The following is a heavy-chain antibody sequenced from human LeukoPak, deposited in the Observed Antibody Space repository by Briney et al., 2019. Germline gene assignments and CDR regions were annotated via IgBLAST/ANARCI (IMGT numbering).Heavy chain of an antibody. CDR2: IDWDDDK. CDR1: GFSLSTSGMC. V-gene: IGHV2-70*11. CDR3: ARVTGRGCFDY. Sequence: SGPALVKPTQTLTLTCTFSGFSLSTSGMCVSWIRQPPGKALEWLARIDWDDDKYYSTSLKTRLTISKDTSKNQLVLTMTNMDPVDQATVYCARVTGRGCFDYWGQGTLVTVSS. J-gene: IGHJ4*02. D-gene: IGHD3-10*01.